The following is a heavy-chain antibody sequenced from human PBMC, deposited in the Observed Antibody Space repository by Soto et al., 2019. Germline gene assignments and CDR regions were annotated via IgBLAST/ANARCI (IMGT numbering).Heavy chain of an antibody. CDR2: IVVGSGNT. D-gene: IGHD3-9*01. J-gene: IGHJ6*02. V-gene: IGHV1-58*01. Sequence: GASVKVSCKASGFTFTSSAVRWVRQARGQRLEWIGWIVVGSGNTNYAQKFQERVTITRDMSTSTAYMELSSLRSEDTAVYYCASLLLRYFDWLSYETYYYYGMDVWGQGTTVTVSS. CDR1: GFTFTSSA. CDR3: ASLLLRYFDWLSYETYYYYGMDV.